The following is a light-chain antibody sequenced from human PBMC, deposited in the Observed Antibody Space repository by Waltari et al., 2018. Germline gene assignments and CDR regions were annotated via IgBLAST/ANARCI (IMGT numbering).Light chain of an antibody. J-gene: IGLJ2*01. Sequence: QSVLTQPASVSGSPGQSITLSCTGTNSDVGGSDYVSWFQQHPGKAPKLIIYEVRNRPSGVSSRFSGSKSGNTASLTISGLQAEDEADYYCSSYTSSNTVFGGGTKLTVL. CDR3: SSYTSSNTV. V-gene: IGLV2-14*01. CDR1: NSDVGGSDY. CDR2: EVR.